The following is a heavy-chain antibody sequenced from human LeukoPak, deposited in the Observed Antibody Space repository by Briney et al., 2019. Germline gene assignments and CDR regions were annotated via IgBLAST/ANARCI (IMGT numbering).Heavy chain of an antibody. CDR1: GYIFTNYG. D-gene: IGHD1-26*01. CDR2: ISGYNGNI. CDR3: AREGDSGSYAEDSIDP. V-gene: IGHV1-18*01. Sequence: VASVKVSCKASGYIFTNYGIVWVRQAPGQGLEWMGWISGYNGNINYAQKFQGRVTMTTDTSTSTVYMELRSLRSDDTAVYYCAREGDSGSYAEDSIDPWGQGTLVTVSS. J-gene: IGHJ5*02.